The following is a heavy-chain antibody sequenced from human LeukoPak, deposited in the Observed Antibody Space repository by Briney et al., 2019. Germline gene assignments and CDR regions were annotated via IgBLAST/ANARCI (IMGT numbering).Heavy chain of an antibody. J-gene: IGHJ4*02. CDR1: GFDFGGACG. D-gene: IGHD6-19*01. V-gene: IGHV3-23*01. CDR2: ISGGGETT. CDR3: VREAGCGWPLDY. Sequence: GGSLRLSCATSGFDFGGACGMGWVRQAPEKGLEWVSTISGGGETTHYADSVKGRLTISRDNARNTLYLQIDRLRPEDTAIYYCVREAGCGWPLDYWGRGTLVTVSS.